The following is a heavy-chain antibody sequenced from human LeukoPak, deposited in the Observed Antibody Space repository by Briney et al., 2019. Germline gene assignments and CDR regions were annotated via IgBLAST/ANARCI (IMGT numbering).Heavy chain of an antibody. CDR1: GGSISSHY. CDR3: ARDWVVPAAIRGENWFDP. Sequence: SETLSLTCTVSGGSISSHYWSWIRQPAGKGLEWIGRIYTSGSTNYNPSLKSRVTMSVDTSKNQFSLKLSSVTAADTAVYYCARDWVVPAAIRGENWFDPWGQGTLVTVSS. V-gene: IGHV4-4*07. CDR2: IYTSGST. J-gene: IGHJ5*02. D-gene: IGHD2-2*01.